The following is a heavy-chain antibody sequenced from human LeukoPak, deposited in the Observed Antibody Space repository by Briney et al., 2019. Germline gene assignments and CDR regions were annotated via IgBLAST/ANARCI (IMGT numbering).Heavy chain of an antibody. CDR3: ARAFDQVWGRARRLDY. CDR1: GFGLTDYG. CDR2: TSDYNTKE. V-gene: IGHV1-18*01. J-gene: IGHJ4*02. Sequence: GASVKVSCKASGFGLTDYGISWVGQAPGQGREGGGWTSDYNTKENNAQKFQDTVFFTTDTSTSTAYMVLKSLSSDDSAVYYCARAFDQVWGRARRLDYWGQGTLVTVSS. D-gene: IGHD3-16*01.